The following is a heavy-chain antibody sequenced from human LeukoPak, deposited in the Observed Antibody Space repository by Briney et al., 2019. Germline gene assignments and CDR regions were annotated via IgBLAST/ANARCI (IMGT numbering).Heavy chain of an antibody. J-gene: IGHJ6*03. CDR3: ARGQPLRGTFSYYYYYMDV. CDR2: IIPIFGTA. Sequence: SVKVSCKASGGTFSSYAISGVRQAPGQGLEWMGGIIPIFGTANYAQKLQGRVTITTDESTSTAYMELSSLRSEDTAVYYCARGQPLRGTFSYYYYYMDVWGKGTPVTVSS. V-gene: IGHV1-69*05. D-gene: IGHD2-21*02. CDR1: GGTFSSYA.